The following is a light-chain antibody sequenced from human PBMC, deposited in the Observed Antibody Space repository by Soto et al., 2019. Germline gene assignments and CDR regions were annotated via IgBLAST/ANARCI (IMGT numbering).Light chain of an antibody. V-gene: IGLV1-44*01. CDR3: AAWDDSLNGPDVV. CDR2: SNN. J-gene: IGLJ2*01. Sequence: QAVVTQPPSASGTPGQRVTISCSGSSSNIGSNTVNWYQQLPGTAPKLLTYSNNQRPSGVPDRFSGSKSGTSASLAISGLQSEDEADYYCAAWDDSLNGPDVVFGGGTKLTVL. CDR1: SSNIGSNT.